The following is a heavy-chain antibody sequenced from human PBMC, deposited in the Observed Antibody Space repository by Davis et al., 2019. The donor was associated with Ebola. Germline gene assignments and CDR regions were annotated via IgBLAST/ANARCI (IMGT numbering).Heavy chain of an antibody. CDR2: INPSGGST. CDR1: GYTFTSYA. V-gene: IGHV1-46*01. J-gene: IGHJ4*02. CDR3: ARGVGATSVDY. D-gene: IGHD1-26*01. Sequence: ASVKVSCKASGYTFTSYAMNWVRQAPGQGLEWMGIINPSGGSTSYAQKFQGRVTITADKSTSTAYMELSSLRSEDTAVYYCARGVGATSVDYWGQGTLVTVSS.